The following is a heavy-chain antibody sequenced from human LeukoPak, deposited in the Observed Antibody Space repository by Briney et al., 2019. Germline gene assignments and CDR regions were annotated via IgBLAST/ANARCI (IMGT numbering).Heavy chain of an antibody. D-gene: IGHD3-3*01. CDR3: ARERDYDFWSGSLWY. Sequence: ASVKVSCKASGYTFTSYGISWVRQAPGQGLEWMGWINPNSGGTNYAQKFQGRVTMTRDTSISTAYMELSRLRSDDTAVYYCARERDYDFWSGSLWYWGQGTLVTVSS. CDR2: INPNSGGT. CDR1: GYTFTSYG. J-gene: IGHJ4*02. V-gene: IGHV1-2*02.